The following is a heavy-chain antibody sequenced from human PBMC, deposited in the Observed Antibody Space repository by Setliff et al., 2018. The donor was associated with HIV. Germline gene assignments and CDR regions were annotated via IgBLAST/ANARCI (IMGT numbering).Heavy chain of an antibody. CDR1: GFTFSSFA. V-gene: IGHV3-30*07. Sequence: GGSLRLSCAASGFTFSSFAMHWVRQAPGKGLEWVATISSDGSDKYYADSVKGRFPISRDNAKNSLYLQMNSLRAEDTAVYYCAKGTYSYDSSGPDYWGQGTLVTVSS. D-gene: IGHD3-22*01. CDR3: AKGTYSYDSSGPDY. CDR2: ISSDGSDK. J-gene: IGHJ4*02.